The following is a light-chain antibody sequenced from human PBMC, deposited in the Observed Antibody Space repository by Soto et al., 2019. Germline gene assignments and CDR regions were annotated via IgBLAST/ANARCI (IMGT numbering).Light chain of an antibody. CDR1: ETVNSNY. V-gene: IGKV3-20*01. CDR2: GAS. CDR3: QQYGSSRT. Sequence: EILLTQSPGTLSLSPGERATLSCRASETVNSNYLAWYQHKRGQAPRLLIYGASSRATGIPDRFSGSGSGTDFTLTITRLEPEDFAIYYCQQYGSSRTFGQGTKVDIK. J-gene: IGKJ1*01.